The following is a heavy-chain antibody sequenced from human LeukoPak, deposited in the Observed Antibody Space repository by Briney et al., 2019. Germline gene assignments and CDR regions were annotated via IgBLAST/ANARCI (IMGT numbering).Heavy chain of an antibody. D-gene: IGHD2-15*01. CDR2: IYYSGST. V-gene: IGHV4-39*07. CDR3: ARGGWNWFDP. Sequence: PSETLSLTCTVSGGSISSSSYYWGWIRQPPGKGLEWIGSIYYSGSTYYNPSLKSRVTISVDTSKNQFSLKLSSVTAADTAVYYCARGGWNWFDPWGQGTLVTVSS. CDR1: GGSISSSSYY. J-gene: IGHJ5*02.